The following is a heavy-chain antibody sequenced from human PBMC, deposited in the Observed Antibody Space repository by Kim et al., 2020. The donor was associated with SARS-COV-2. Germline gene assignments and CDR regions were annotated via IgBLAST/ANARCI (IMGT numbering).Heavy chain of an antibody. J-gene: IGHJ4*02. D-gene: IGHD6-13*01. CDR3: VKGGEGSSSFDY. V-gene: IGHV3-64D*09. Sequence: YYADSVKGRFPISRDNSRNTLYLQMSSLRAEDTAVYYCVKGGEGSSSFDYWGQGTLVTVSS.